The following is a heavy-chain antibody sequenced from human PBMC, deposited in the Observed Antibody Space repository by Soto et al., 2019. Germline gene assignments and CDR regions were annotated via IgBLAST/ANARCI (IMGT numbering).Heavy chain of an antibody. V-gene: IGHV3-64D*08. CDR1: GFTFSSYA. D-gene: IGHD1-26*01. Sequence: PGGSLRLSCSASGFTFSSYAMHWVRQAPGKGLEYVSAISSNGGSTYYADSVKGRFTISRDNSKNTLYLQMSSLRAEDTAVYYCVKGGGGSYYYYYYGMDVWGQGTTVTVSS. CDR3: VKGGGGSYYYYYYGMDV. CDR2: ISSNGGST. J-gene: IGHJ6*02.